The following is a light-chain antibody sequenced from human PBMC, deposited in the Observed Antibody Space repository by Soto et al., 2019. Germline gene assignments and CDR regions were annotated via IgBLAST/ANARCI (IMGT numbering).Light chain of an antibody. CDR3: QHYNDYSRV. V-gene: IGKV1-5*03. CDR1: QSVDSW. Sequence: DSQMTQSPSTLSASIGDRVTITCRASQSVDSWLAWYQQQPGKAPKLLIYKASSLQTGVPSRFSGSGSGTEFTLTISSLQPDDFATYYCQHYNDYSRVFGQGTKVEIQ. CDR2: KAS. J-gene: IGKJ1*01.